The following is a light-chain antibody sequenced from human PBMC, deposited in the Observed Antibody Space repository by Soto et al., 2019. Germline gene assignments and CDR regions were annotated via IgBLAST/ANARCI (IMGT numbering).Light chain of an antibody. CDR2: ATS. CDR1: QSITNF. Sequence: DIQMTQSPSSLSASVGDRVTITCRASQSITNFLNWFQQNPGKAPKLLIYATSSLQSGVPSRFSGSGSGTDFTLTISSLLTEDFATYYCQQSYSFPFTFGPGTKVDIK. CDR3: QQSYSFPFT. V-gene: IGKV1-39*01. J-gene: IGKJ3*01.